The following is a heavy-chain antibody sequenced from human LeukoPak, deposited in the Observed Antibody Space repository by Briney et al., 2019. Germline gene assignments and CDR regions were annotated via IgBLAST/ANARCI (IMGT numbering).Heavy chain of an antibody. Sequence: NPSETLSLTCTVSDDSITIYYWSWIRQPPGKGLEWIGYIDHTGITNYNPSLKSRVTISVDTSKNQFSLKLSSVTAADTAVYYCASLEFGSSSWWFDYWGQGTLVTVSS. D-gene: IGHD6-13*01. V-gene: IGHV4-59*01. CDR2: IDHTGIT. CDR3: ASLEFGSSSWWFDY. J-gene: IGHJ4*02. CDR1: DDSITIYY.